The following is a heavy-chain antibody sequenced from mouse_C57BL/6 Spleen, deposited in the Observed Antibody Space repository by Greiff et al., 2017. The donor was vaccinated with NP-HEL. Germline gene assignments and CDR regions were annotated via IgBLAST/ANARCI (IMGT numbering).Heavy chain of an antibody. V-gene: IGHV1-55*01. D-gene: IGHD1-1*01. CDR3: AHYYGSSPGYWYFDV. Sequence: QVQLQQPGAELVKPGASVKMSCKASGYTFTSYWITWVKQRPGQGLEWIGDIYPGSGSTNYNEKFKSKATLTVDTSSSTAYMQLSSLTSEDSAVYYCAHYYGSSPGYWYFDVWGTGTTVTVSS. CDR2: IYPGSGST. J-gene: IGHJ1*03. CDR1: GYTFTSYW.